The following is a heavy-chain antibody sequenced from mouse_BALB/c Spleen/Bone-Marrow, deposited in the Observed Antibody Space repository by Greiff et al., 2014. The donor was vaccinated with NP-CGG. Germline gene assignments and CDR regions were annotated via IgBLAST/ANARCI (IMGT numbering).Heavy chain of an antibody. CDR3: ARKAYYTNWWYFDV. CDR2: IDPYYGDT. V-gene: IGHV1-39*01. J-gene: IGHJ1*01. D-gene: IGHD2-12*01. Sequence: EVQLQQSGPELEKPGASVKISYKASGYSFSGYNLNWVKQNSGQSLEWIGNIDPYYGDTTYNQKFKGKATLTVGRSSSTAYMQLKSLTSEDSAVYYCARKAYYTNWWYFDVWGAGTTVTVSS. CDR1: GYSFSGYN.